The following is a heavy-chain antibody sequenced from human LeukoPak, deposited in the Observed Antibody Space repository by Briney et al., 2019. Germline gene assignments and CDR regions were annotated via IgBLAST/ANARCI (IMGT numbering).Heavy chain of an antibody. D-gene: IGHD5-12*01. J-gene: IGHJ4*02. CDR1: GFTFSTYG. Sequence: GRSLRLSCAASGFTFSTYGMHWVRQAPGKGLEWVAVIWFDGSNKYYADPVKGRFTISRDNSKNTLYLQMNSLRAEDTAVYYCAKDGSNGYDLRPYDYWGQGTLVTVSS. V-gene: IGHV3-33*06. CDR2: IWFDGSNK. CDR3: AKDGSNGYDLRPYDY.